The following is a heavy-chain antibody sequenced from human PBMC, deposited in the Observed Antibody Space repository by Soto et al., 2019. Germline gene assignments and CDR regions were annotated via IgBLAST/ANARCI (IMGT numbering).Heavy chain of an antibody. V-gene: IGHV3-21*01. Sequence: LRLSCEASGFTFSRVSMNWARQVPGKGLEWVASISSASSETWYADSVKGRFIISRDNAQNSLFLQMNTLRPEDSAIYYCARVAYWGPGTQVTVS. CDR2: ISSASSET. J-gene: IGHJ4*02. CDR1: GFTFSRVS. CDR3: ARVAY.